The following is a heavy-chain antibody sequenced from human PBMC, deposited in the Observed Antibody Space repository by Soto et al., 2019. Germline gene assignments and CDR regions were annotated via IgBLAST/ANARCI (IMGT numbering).Heavy chain of an antibody. CDR2: IYYSGST. CDR3: ARESTVVAATDY. Sequence: QVQLQESVPGLVKPSQTLSLTCTVSGGSMSSGGYYWSWIRQHPGKGLEWIGYIYYSGSTYYNPSLKSRVTISVDTSKNQFSLKLSSVTAADTAVYYCARESTVVAATDYWGQGTLVTVSS. V-gene: IGHV4-31*03. J-gene: IGHJ4*02. CDR1: GGSMSSGGYY. D-gene: IGHD2-15*01.